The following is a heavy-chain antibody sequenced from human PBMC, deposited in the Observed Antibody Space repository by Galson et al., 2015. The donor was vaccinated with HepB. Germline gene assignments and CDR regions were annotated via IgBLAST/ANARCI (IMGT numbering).Heavy chain of an antibody. CDR1: GFTFSSYA. J-gene: IGHJ4*02. CDR3: AKENVGITIFGVADY. CDR2: SCGSGGST. Sequence: SLRLYCAASGFTFSSYAMSWVRQAPGKGLEWVSASCGSGGSTSYADSVKGRFTISRDNSKNTLYLQMNSLRAEDTAVYYCAKENVGITIFGVADYWGQGTLVTVSS. V-gene: IGHV3-23*01. D-gene: IGHD3-3*01.